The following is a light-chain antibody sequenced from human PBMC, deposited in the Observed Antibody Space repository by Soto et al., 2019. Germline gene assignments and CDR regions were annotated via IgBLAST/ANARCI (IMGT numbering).Light chain of an antibody. CDR3: QQYGSSPMYS. Sequence: EIVLTQSPGTLSLSPGERATLSCRASQSVSSSYLAWYQQQPDQAPRLLIYGATTRAPGIPDRFSGSGSGTDFTLTINRLEPEDFAVYYCQQYGSSPMYSFGQGTRLEIK. V-gene: IGKV3-20*01. CDR2: GAT. J-gene: IGKJ2*03. CDR1: QSVSSSY.